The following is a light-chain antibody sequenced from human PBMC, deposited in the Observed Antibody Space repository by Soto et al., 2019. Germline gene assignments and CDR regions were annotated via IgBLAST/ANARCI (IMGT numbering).Light chain of an antibody. V-gene: IGKV3-20*01. CDR1: QSVSSSY. J-gene: IGKJ1*01. CDR3: PQYGSSRWT. CDR2: GAS. Sequence: EIVLTQSPGTLSLSPGERATLSCRASQSVSSSYLAWYQQNRGQAPRLLIYGASSRAPGIPDRFGGSGSGTDFTLTISRLEPEDFAVYYCPQYGSSRWTFGKGTKVDIK.